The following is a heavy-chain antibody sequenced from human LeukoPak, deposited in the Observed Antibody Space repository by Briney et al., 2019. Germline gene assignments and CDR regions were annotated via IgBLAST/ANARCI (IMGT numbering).Heavy chain of an antibody. CDR3: ASADYDDYYIDF. J-gene: IGHJ4*02. CDR2: IYYSGMT. V-gene: IGHV4-59*01. D-gene: IGHD4-17*01. Sequence: SETLSLTCTVSGGSISSYYWSWIRQPPGKGLEWIGYIYYSGMTNYNSSLKSRVTISLDTSKNQFSLKLSSVTAADTAVYYCASADYDDYYIDFWGQGTLVTVSS. CDR1: GGSISSYY.